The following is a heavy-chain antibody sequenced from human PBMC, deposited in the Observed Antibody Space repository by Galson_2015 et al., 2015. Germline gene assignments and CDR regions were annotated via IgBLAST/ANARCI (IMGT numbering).Heavy chain of an antibody. CDR2: IESSGSSI. D-gene: IGHD3-10*01. V-gene: IGHV3-21*01. CDR1: GFTFSNYN. Sequence: SLRLSCAASGFTFSNYNMNWVRHAPGKGLEWVSFIESSGSSINYADSVKGRFTISRDNAKNSLYLQTNSLRVEDTAVYYCTRSYTSYYASGSYPPDYWGQGTLVTVSS. J-gene: IGHJ4*02. CDR3: TRSYTSYYASGSYPPDY.